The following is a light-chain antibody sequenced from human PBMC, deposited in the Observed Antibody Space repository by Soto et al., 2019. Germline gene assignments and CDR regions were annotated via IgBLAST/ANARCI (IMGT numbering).Light chain of an antibody. J-gene: IGKJ1*01. Sequence: EIVMTQSPATLSVSPGERATLSCRASQSVSGNLAWYQQKPGQAPSLLIYGAFTRATGIPARFSGTGSGTEFTLTISSLQSEDFALYYCQQYNDWPLTFSQGTKVDIK. CDR1: QSVSGN. CDR3: QQYNDWPLT. CDR2: GAF. V-gene: IGKV3-15*01.